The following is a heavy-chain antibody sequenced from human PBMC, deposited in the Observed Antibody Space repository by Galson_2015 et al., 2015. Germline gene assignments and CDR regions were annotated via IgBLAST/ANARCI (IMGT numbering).Heavy chain of an antibody. CDR2: FDYNGDT. V-gene: IGHV4-39*01. D-gene: IGHD2/OR15-2a*01. CDR3: ARTGYQLLRVEYFQL. J-gene: IGHJ1*01. CDR1: GTSISSRSYY. Sequence: ETLSLTCTVSGTSISSRSYYWGWIRQSPGKGLEWIGSFDYNGDTYYNPSLNSRVSISIDTSRNQFSLKVSSVTAADTALYYCARTGYQLLRVEYFQLWGRGALVTVSS.